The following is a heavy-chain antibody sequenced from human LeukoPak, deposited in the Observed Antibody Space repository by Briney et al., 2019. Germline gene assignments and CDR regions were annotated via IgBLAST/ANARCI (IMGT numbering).Heavy chain of an antibody. CDR1: GYTFTNYG. CDR3: TRVVVGATNWFDP. V-gene: IGHV1-18*01. CDR2: ISANNGNT. J-gene: IGHJ5*02. D-gene: IGHD2-15*01. Sequence: ASVKVSCKASGYTFTNYGISWVRQAPGQGLEWMGWISANNGNTNYAQKLQGRVTTTRDTSTSTVYMELRSLTSDDTAVYYCTRVVVGATNWFDPWGQGTLVTVS.